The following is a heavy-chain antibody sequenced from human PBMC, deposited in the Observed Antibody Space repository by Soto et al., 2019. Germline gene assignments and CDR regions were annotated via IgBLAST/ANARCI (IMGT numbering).Heavy chain of an antibody. CDR3: VRGGGYCSSTSCFDS. J-gene: IGHJ4*02. D-gene: IGHD2-2*03. Sequence: QVQLVQSGAEVKKPGSSVKVSCQASGGALNNYAVNWVRQAPGQGLEWMGGVIPMFGTPNYAQNFQGRVTITADESTNTVYMALSSLISDDTAVYYCVRGGGYCSSTSCFDSWGQGTLVAVSS. CDR2: VIPMFGTP. V-gene: IGHV1-69*01. CDR1: GGALNNYA.